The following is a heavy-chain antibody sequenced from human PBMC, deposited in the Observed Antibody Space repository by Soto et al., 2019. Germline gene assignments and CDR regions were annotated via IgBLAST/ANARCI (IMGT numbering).Heavy chain of an antibody. V-gene: IGHV3-33*01. J-gene: IGHJ4*02. CDR3: ARGRLLGDYEDY. Sequence: QVQLVESGGGVVQPGRSLRLSCAASGFTFSSYGMHWVRQAPGKGLEWVAVIWYDGSNKYYADSVKGRFTISRDNSTNARYLQMNSLRAEDTAVYYCARGRLLGDYEDYWGQGTLVTVSS. CDR1: GFTFSSYG. D-gene: IGHD4-17*01. CDR2: IWYDGSNK.